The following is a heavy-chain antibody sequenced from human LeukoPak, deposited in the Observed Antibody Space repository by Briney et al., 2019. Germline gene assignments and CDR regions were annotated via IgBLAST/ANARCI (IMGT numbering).Heavy chain of an antibody. CDR2: ISYEGSNK. J-gene: IGHJ4*02. CDR3: AKATYYYGSGSYYPKTHLGY. Sequence: PGRSLRLSCAASGFSFSSYGMHWVRQAPGKGLEWVAVISYEGSNKYYADSVKGRFTISRDNSKNTLYLQMNSLRAEDTAVYYCAKATYYYGSGSYYPKTHLGYWGQGTLVTVSS. D-gene: IGHD3-10*01. V-gene: IGHV3-30*18. CDR1: GFSFSSYG.